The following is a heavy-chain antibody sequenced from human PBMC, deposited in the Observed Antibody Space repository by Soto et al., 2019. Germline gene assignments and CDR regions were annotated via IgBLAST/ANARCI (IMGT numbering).Heavy chain of an antibody. CDR3: AKETGYSYGSQPNALDV. D-gene: IGHD1-26*01. CDR1: GFMFNRYA. J-gene: IGHJ6*02. V-gene: IGHV3-23*01. Sequence: GGSLRLSCGGSGFMFNRYAMNWVRQAPGKGLEWVSIISSRGDKTSYAESVKGRFTISRDDSRNTLFLHMNSLWAEDTAIYYCAKETGYSYGSQPNALDVWGQGTTVTAP. CDR2: ISSRGDKT.